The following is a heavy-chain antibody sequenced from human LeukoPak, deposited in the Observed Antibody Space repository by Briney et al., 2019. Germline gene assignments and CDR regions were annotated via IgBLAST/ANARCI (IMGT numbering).Heavy chain of an antibody. J-gene: IGHJ1*01. CDR3: ARENRYSSGWWDFQH. D-gene: IGHD6-19*01. CDR1: GYTFTGYY. V-gene: IGHV1-2*02. CDR2: INPNSGGT. Sequence: ASVKVSCKASGYTFTGYYMHWVRQAPGQGLEWMGWINPNSGGTNYAQKFQGRVTMTRDTSISTAYMELSRLRSDDTAVCYCARENRYSSGWWDFQHWSQGTLVTVSS.